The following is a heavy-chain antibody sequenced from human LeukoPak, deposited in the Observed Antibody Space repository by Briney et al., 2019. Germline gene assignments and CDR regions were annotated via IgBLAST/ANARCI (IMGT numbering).Heavy chain of an antibody. CDR3: ATERQKYFDY. J-gene: IGHJ4*02. CDR1: GFTVSSNY. CDR2: ITWDGGSS. V-gene: IGHV3-43*01. Sequence: GSLRLSCAASGFTVSSNYMSWVRQAPGKGLEWVSLITWDGGSSFYADSVEGRFTISRDNNKNSLSLQMNSLRTEDTALYYCATERQKYFDYWGQGTLVTVSS.